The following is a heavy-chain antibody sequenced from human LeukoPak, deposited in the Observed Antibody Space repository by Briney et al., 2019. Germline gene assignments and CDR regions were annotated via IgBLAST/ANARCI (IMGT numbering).Heavy chain of an antibody. CDR1: GFTFRSYW. J-gene: IGHJ5*02. Sequence: GGSLRLSCAASGFTFRSYWMSWVRPAPGEGPEGVANIKQDGGEKYYVVSVKGRFTICRDNAKNSLYLQMNSLRAEDTAVYYCARGWFDPWGQGTLVTVSS. V-gene: IGHV3-7*01. CDR3: ARGWFDP. CDR2: IKQDGGEK.